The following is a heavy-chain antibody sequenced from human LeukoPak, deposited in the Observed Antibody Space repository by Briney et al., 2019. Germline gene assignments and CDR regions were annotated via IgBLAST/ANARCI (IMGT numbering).Heavy chain of an antibody. V-gene: IGHV3-33*01. Sequence: GGSLRLSCATSGFTFSNYGLHWVRQAPGKGLEWVSVIWHDGIKQFYADSVQGRFTISRDNFKKTVYLQMDSLRAEDTAVYYCARRGHSGYDTLDYWGQGTLVIVSS. D-gene: IGHD5-12*01. J-gene: IGHJ4*02. CDR1: GFTFSNYG. CDR3: ARRGHSGYDTLDY. CDR2: IWHDGIKQ.